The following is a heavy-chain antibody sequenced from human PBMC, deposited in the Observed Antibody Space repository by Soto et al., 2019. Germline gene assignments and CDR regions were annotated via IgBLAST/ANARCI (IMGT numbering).Heavy chain of an antibody. V-gene: IGHV4-34*01. CDR1: GGSFSGYY. CDR2: INHSGST. D-gene: IGHD2-15*01. J-gene: IGHJ4*02. CDR3: ARTPRRQFDY. Sequence: PSETLSLTCAVYGGSFSGYYWSWIRQPPGKGLEWIGEINHSGSTNYNPSLKSRVTISVDTSKNQFSLKLSSVTAADTAVYYCARTPRRQFDYWGQGTLVTVSS.